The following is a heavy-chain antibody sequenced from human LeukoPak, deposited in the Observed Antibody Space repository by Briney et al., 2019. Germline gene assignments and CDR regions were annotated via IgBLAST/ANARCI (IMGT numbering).Heavy chain of an antibody. J-gene: IGHJ3*02. D-gene: IGHD3-22*01. CDR2: INHSGST. CDR1: GGSISSYY. Sequence: SETLSLTCTVSGGSISSYYWSWIRQPPGKGLEWIGDINHSGSTNYNPSLKSRVTISVDTSKNQFSLKLSSVTAADTAVYYCARLRGYDSSGYYQPDAFDIWGQGTMVTVSS. CDR3: ARLRGYDSSGYYQPDAFDI. V-gene: IGHV4-34*01.